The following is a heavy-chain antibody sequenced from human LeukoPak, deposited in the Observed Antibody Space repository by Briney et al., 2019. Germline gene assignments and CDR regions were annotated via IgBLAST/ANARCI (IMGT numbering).Heavy chain of an antibody. CDR2: INPSGGNT. V-gene: IGHV1-46*01. D-gene: IGHD6-13*01. J-gene: IGHJ4*02. Sequence: GASVKVSCKASGYTFTSYYMHWVRQAPGQGLEWMGIINPSGGNTNYAQKFQGRVTMTRDTSTSTVYMELSSLRSHDTAVYYCARDSLGGTYTSSWCDYWGQGTLVTVSS. CDR1: GYTFTSYY. CDR3: ARDSLGGTYTSSWCDY.